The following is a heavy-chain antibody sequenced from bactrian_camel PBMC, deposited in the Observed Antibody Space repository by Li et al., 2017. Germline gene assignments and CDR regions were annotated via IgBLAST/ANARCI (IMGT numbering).Heavy chain of an antibody. CDR2: IATGSGNT. CDR1: GYTYNRNC. CDR3: AADRMACLRPSVRLASYNF. D-gene: IGHD4*01. Sequence: HVQLVESGGGSVQAGGSLRLSCAASGYTYNRNCMAWFRQAPGKEREGVARIATGSGNTYYADSVKGRFTISQDNAKNTVYLQMNSLKPEDTAMYYCAADRMACLRPSVRLASYNFWGQGTQVTVS. J-gene: IGHJ4*01. V-gene: IGHV3S1*01.